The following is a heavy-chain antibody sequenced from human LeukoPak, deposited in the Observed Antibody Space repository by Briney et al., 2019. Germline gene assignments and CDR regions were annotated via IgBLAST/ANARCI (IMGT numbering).Heavy chain of an antibody. CDR3: AKDLIKVGPSRFRNYYYYMDV. CDR1: GFTFSSYE. V-gene: IGHV3-23*01. J-gene: IGHJ6*03. CDR2: ISGSGDST. Sequence: GGSLRLSCAASGFTFSSYEMSWVRQAPGKGLEWVSAISGSGDSTYYADSVKGRFTISRDNSKNTLYLQMNSLRAEDTAVYYCAKDLIKVGPSRFRNYYYYMDVWGKGTTVTVSS. D-gene: IGHD1-26*01.